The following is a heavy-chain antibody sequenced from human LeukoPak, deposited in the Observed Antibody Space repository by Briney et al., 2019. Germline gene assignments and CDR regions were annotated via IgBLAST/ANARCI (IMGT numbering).Heavy chain of an antibody. Sequence: GGSLRLSCAASGFTFSSYGMHWVRQAPGKGLEWVAVIWYDGSNKYYADSVKGRFTISRDNSKNTLYLQMNSLRAEDTAVYYCARDLRYYYGSGSYSFDYWGQGTLVTVSS. CDR3: ARDLRYYYGSGSYSFDY. CDR1: GFTFSSYG. CDR2: IWYDGSNK. J-gene: IGHJ4*02. D-gene: IGHD3-10*01. V-gene: IGHV3-33*08.